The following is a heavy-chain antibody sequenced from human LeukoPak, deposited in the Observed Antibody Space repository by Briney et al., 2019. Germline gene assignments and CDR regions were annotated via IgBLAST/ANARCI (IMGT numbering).Heavy chain of an antibody. CDR1: GGTFSSYA. Sequence: ASVKVSCKASGGTFSSYAISWVRQAPGQGLEWMGWINTNTGNPTYAQGFTGRFVFSLDTSVSTAYLQISSLKAEDTAVYYCARDQYSSSSGVGDYWGQGTLVTVSS. J-gene: IGHJ4*02. D-gene: IGHD6-6*01. V-gene: IGHV7-4-1*02. CDR2: INTNTGNP. CDR3: ARDQYSSSSGVGDY.